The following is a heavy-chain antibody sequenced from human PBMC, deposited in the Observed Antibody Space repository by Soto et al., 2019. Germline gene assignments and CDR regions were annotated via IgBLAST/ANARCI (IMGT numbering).Heavy chain of an antibody. V-gene: IGHV3-23*01. CDR3: AKHGYSSSWYSY. J-gene: IGHJ4*02. D-gene: IGHD6-13*01. CDR2: VSSSGGST. CDR1: GFTFSSYA. Sequence: PGGSLRLSCAASGFTFSSYAMSWVRQAPGKGLEWVSAVSSSGGSTYYADSVKGRFTISRDNSKNTLYLQLNSLRADDTAVYYCAKHGYSSSWYSYWGQGALVTVSS.